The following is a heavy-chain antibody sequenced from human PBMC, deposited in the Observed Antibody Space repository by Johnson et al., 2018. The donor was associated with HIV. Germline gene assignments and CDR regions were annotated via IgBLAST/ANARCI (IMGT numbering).Heavy chain of an antibody. CDR3: AKVLYSSSSDAFDI. V-gene: IGHV3-33*06. CDR1: GFTFSSYG. D-gene: IGHD6-6*01. Sequence: QVQLVESGGGVVQPGRSLRLSCAASGFTFSSYGMHWVRQAPGKGLEWVAVIWYDGSNKHYADSVKGRFTISRDNSKNTLYLQMNSLRAEDTAVYYCAKVLYSSSSDAFDIWGQGTMVTVSS. CDR2: IWYDGSNK. J-gene: IGHJ3*02.